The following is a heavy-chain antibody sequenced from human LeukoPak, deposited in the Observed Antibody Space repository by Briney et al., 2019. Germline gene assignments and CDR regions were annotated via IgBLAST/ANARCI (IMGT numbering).Heavy chain of an antibody. D-gene: IGHD6-19*01. J-gene: IGHJ4*02. V-gene: IGHV4-59*01. CDR1: GGSIRSYY. CDR2: IYYSGST. CDR3: ARGAVAAPNFDY. Sequence: SETLSLTCTVSGGSIRSYYWSWIRQPPGKGLEWIGYIYYSGSTNYNPSLKSRVTISVDTSKNQFSLKLSSVTAADTAVYYCARGAVAAPNFDYWGQGTLVTVSS.